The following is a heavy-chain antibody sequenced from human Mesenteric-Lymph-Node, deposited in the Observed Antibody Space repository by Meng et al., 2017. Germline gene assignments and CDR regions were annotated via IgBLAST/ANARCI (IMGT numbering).Heavy chain of an antibody. V-gene: IGHV3-48*03. CDR2: ISSSGSTI. Sequence: GESLKISCAASGFTFSSYEMNWVRQAPGKGLEWVSYISSSGSTIYYADSVKGRFTISRDNAKTKLYLQMNSLRAEDTAVYYCARQVFSHSMVIRLGPVDYWGQGTLVTVSS. CDR3: ARQVFSHSMVIRLGPVDY. D-gene: IGHD3-22*01. J-gene: IGHJ4*02. CDR1: GFTFSSYE.